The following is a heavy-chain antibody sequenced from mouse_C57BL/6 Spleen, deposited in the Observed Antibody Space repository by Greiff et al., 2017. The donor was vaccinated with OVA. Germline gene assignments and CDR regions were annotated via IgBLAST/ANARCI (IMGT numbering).Heavy chain of an antibody. J-gene: IGHJ2*01. CDR3: TRDGYYVGY. CDR1: GYTFTDYE. V-gene: IGHV1-15*01. Sequence: QVQLKQSGAELVRPGASVTLSCKASGYTFTDYEMHWVKQTPVHGLEWIGAIDPETGGTAYNQKFKGKAILTADKSSSTAYMELRSLTSEDSAVYYCTRDGYYVGYWGQGTTLTVSS. CDR2: IDPETGGT. D-gene: IGHD2-3*01.